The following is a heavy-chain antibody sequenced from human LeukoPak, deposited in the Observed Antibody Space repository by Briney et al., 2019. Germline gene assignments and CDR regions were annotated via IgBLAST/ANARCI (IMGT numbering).Heavy chain of an antibody. CDR3: ARDLRGADAFDI. CDR1: GFTFSSYG. D-gene: IGHD3-16*01. Sequence: PGGSLRLSCAASGFTFSSYGMHWVRQAPGKGLEWVAVISYDGSNKYYADSVKGRFTISRDNSKNTLYLQMNSLRAEDTAVYYCARDLRGADAFDIWGQGTMVTVSS. CDR2: ISYDGSNK. V-gene: IGHV3-30*03. J-gene: IGHJ3*02.